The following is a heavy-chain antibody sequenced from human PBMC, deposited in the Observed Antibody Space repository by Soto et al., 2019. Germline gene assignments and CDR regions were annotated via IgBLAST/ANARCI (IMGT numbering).Heavy chain of an antibody. CDR2: INAGNGNT. CDR3: GKAPPPRDRSGYIYYFDY. D-gene: IGHD3-22*01. CDR1: GYTFTSYA. J-gene: IGHJ4*02. Sequence: ASVKVSFKASGYTFTSYAMHWVRQAPGQRLEWMGWINAGNGNTKYSQKFQGRVTITRDTSASTAYMELSSLRSEDTAVYYCGKAPPPRDRSGYIYYFDYWGQGTLVTVP. V-gene: IGHV1-3*01.